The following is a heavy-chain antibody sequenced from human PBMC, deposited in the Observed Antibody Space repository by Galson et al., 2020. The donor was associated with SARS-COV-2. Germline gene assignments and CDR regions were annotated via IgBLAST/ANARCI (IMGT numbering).Heavy chain of an antibody. CDR2: ISYDGSNK. CDR1: GFTFSSYG. Sequence: QLGESLKISCAASGFTFSSYGMHWVRQAPGKGLEWVAVISYDGSNKYYADSVKGRFTISRDNSKNTLYLQMNSLRAEDTAVYYCAESRSGWATFDYWCQGTLVTVSS. V-gene: IGHV3-30*18. CDR3: AESRSGWATFDY. J-gene: IGHJ4*02. D-gene: IGHD6-19*01.